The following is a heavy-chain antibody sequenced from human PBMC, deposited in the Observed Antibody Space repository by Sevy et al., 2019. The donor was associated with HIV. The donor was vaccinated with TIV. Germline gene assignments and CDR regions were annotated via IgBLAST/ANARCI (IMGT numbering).Heavy chain of an antibody. CDR1: GGSISKIGNY. CDR2: IFHTGKT. D-gene: IGHD3-3*01. J-gene: IGHJ4*02. Sequence: SETLSLTCSVSGGSISKIGNYWGWVRQPPGERLEWIGDIFHTGKTNYNPSLKSRVTISLDTSKIPFSLKLSSVTAADTAVYYCAKIYDYWGPGALVTVSS. CDR3: AKIYDY. V-gene: IGHV4-39*01.